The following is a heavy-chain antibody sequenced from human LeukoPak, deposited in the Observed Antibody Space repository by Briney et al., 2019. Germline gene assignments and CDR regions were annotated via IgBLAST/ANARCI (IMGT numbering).Heavy chain of an antibody. CDR1: GGSFSGYY. D-gene: IGHD1-26*01. Sequence: SETLSLTCAVYGGSFSGYYWSWIRQPPGKGLEWIGEINHSGSTNYNPSLKSRVTISVDTSKNQFSLKLSSVTAADTAVYYCARRERGEIRVNWFDPWGQGTLVTVSS. CDR3: ARRERGEIRVNWFDP. J-gene: IGHJ5*02. V-gene: IGHV4-34*01. CDR2: INHSGST.